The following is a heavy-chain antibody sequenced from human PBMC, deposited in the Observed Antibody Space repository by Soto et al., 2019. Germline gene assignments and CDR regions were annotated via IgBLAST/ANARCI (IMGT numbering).Heavy chain of an antibody. CDR3: ALGSCSSADCYPNPYLDY. D-gene: IGHD2-2*01. J-gene: IGHJ4*02. Sequence: QITLQESGPTLVKPTQTLTLTCTFSGFSLSTTAEGVGWIRQPPGKALEWLALIYWDDDERYSSSLKSRLTITKDTSKIQVVLTMTNVDPVATATYYCALGSCSSADCYPNPYLDYWGQGILVTVSS. CDR2: IYWDDDE. V-gene: IGHV2-5*02. CDR1: GFSLSTTAEG.